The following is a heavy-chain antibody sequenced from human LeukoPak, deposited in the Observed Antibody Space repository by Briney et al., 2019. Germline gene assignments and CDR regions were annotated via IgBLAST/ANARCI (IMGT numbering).Heavy chain of an antibody. Sequence: ASVKVSCKASGYTFTGYYMHWVRQAPGQGLEWMGWINPNSGDTNYAQKLQGRVTITRDTSISTAYMELSRLRSDDTAVYYCARDPTIFGVVITFGGMDVWGQGTTVTVSS. CDR3: ARDPTIFGVVITFGGMDV. V-gene: IGHV1-2*02. J-gene: IGHJ6*02. CDR2: INPNSGDT. D-gene: IGHD3-3*01. CDR1: GYTFTGYY.